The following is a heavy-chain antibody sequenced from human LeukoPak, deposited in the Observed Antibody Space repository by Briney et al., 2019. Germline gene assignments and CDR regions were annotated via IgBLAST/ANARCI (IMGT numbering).Heavy chain of an antibody. CDR3: QQLTRGY. D-gene: IGHD1-1*01. CDR2: INPKSDAT. V-gene: IGHV1-2*02. J-gene: IGHJ4*02. Sequence: ASVKVSCKASGSTFSDYYLHWVRQAPGQGLEWMGSINPKSDATTYAQKLQGRVTMTRDTSIITAYLELSRLTSDDTDVYYCQQLTRGYWGQGALVTVSS. CDR1: GSTFSDYY.